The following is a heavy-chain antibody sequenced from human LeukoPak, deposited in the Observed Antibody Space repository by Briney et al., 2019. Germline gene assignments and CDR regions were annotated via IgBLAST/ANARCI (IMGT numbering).Heavy chain of an antibody. CDR3: ANALGAHYFDS. Sequence: PGGSLRLSCAASGFTFSNYVMNWVRQAPGKGLEWVANIKQDGSEKYYVDSVKGRFIISRDNAKNSLYLQMNSLRAEDTAVYYCANALGAHYFDSWGQGTLVTVSS. CDR1: GFTFSNYV. CDR2: IKQDGSEK. J-gene: IGHJ4*02. V-gene: IGHV3-7*05. D-gene: IGHD1-26*01.